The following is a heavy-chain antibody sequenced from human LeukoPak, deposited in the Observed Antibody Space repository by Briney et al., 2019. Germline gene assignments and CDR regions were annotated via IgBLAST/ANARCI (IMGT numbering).Heavy chain of an antibody. V-gene: IGHV4-4*07. CDR1: GGSISSYY. CDR3: ARDRGTWNDDGFDY. D-gene: IGHD1-1*01. J-gene: IGHJ4*02. Sequence: KPSETLSLTCTVSGGSISSYYWSWIRQPAGKGLEWIGRIYISGSTNYNPSLKSRVTMSADTSKNQFSLKLSSVTAADTAVYYCARDRGTWNDDGFDYWGQGTLVTVSS. CDR2: IYISGST.